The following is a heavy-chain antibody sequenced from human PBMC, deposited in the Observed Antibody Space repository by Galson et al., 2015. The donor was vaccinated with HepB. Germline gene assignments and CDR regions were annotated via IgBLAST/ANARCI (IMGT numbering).Heavy chain of an antibody. CDR2: ISYDGSNK. Sequence: SLRLSCAASGFTFSSYGMHWVRQAPGKGLEWVAVISYDGSNKYYADSVKGRFTISRDNSKNTLYLQMNSLRAEDTAVYYCAKALGYCSGGSCYWGQGTLVTVSS. CDR3: AKALGYCSGGSCY. V-gene: IGHV3-30*18. J-gene: IGHJ4*02. CDR1: GFTFSSYG. D-gene: IGHD2-15*01.